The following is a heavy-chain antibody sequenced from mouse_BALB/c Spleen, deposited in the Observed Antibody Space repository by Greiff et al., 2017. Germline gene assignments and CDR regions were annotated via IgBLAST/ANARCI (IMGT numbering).Heavy chain of an antibody. CDR3: ARRQITTGGYAMDY. J-gene: IGHJ4*01. V-gene: IGHV5-6*01. D-gene: IGHD1-1*01. Sequence: DVHLVESGGDLVKPGGSLKLSCAASGFTFSSYGMSWVRQTPDKRLEWVATISSGGSYTYYPDSVKGRFTISRDNAKNTLYLQMSSLKSEDTAMYYCARRQITTGGYAMDYWGQGTSVTVSS. CDR2: ISSGGSYT. CDR1: GFTFSSYG.